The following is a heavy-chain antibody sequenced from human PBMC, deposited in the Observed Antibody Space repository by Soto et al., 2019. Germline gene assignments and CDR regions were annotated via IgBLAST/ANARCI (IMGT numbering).Heavy chain of an antibody. D-gene: IGHD6-19*01. CDR3: ARNRSGWAFDY. CDR1: GFTFSSYG. CDR2: IWYDGSNK. V-gene: IGHV3-33*01. J-gene: IGHJ4*02. Sequence: QVQLVESGGGVVQPGRSLRLSCAASGFTFSSYGMHWVRQAPGKGLEWVAVIWYDGSNKYYADSVKGRFTISSDHSKNTLYLQMNSLRAEDTAVYHCARNRSGWAFDYWGQGTLVTVSS.